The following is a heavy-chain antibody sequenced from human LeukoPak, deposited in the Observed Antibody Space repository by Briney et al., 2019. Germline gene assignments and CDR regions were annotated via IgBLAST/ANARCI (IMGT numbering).Heavy chain of an antibody. D-gene: IGHD1-7*01. V-gene: IGHV1-18*04. CDR3: ARARITGTLLGEDY. CDR1: GYTFSSYG. CDR2: ISAYNGNT. J-gene: IGHJ4*02. Sequence: GASVKVTCKASGYTFSSYGISWMRQAPGQGLEWMGWISAYNGNTNYAQKLQGRVTMTTDTSTRTAYRELRSLRSDQSAVYYCARARITGTLLGEDYWGQGTLVTVSS.